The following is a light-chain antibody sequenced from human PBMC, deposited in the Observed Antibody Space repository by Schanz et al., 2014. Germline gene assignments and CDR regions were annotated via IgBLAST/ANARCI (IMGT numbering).Light chain of an antibody. CDR1: QSVGSIY. CDR3: QQSHTSPVT. CDR2: GAS. V-gene: IGKV3-15*01. J-gene: IGKJ2*01. Sequence: EIVLTQSPGTLSLSPGERATLSCRASQSVGSIYLAWYQQKPGQAPRLLIYGASTRATGIPARFSGSGSGTEFTLTISSLQSEDFATYYCQQSHTSPVTFGQGTKLEIK.